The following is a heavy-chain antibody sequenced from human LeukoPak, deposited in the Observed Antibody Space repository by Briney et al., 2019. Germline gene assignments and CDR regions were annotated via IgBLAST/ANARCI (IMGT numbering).Heavy chain of an antibody. CDR3: AILEYALPWFDP. CDR1: GFTFKTYS. D-gene: IGHD2/OR15-2a*01. V-gene: IGHV4-34*08. Sequence: GSLRLSCVVSGFTFKTYSMNWVRQAPGKGLEWIGEINHSGSTNYNPSLKSRVTISVDTSKNQFSLKLSSVTAADTAVYYCAILEYALPWFDPWGQGTLVTVSS. J-gene: IGHJ5*02. CDR2: INHSGST.